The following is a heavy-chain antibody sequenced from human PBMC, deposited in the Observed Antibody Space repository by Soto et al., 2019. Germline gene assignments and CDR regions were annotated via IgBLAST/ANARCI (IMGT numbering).Heavy chain of an antibody. J-gene: IGHJ4*02. Sequence: GGSLRLSCAASGFPFSAYGMHWVRQAPGKGLQWVAVIWFDGGNEYYADSARGRFTISRDNSKNTLYLQMNSLTDEDTAVYYCARDSGGSGYEFDYWGQGTLVTVPQ. CDR2: IWFDGGNE. V-gene: IGHV3-33*01. CDR3: ARDSGGSGYEFDY. D-gene: IGHD3-22*01. CDR1: GFPFSAYG.